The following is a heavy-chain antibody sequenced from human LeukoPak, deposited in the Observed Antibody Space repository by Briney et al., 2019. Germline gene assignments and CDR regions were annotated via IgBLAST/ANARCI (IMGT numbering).Heavy chain of an antibody. J-gene: IGHJ5*02. Sequence: ASVKVSCKASGYTFTGYYMHWVRQAPGQGLEWMGWINPNSGGTNYAQKFQGRVTMTRDMSTSTVYMELSSLRSEDTAVYYCARERITIFPWFDPWGQGTLVTVSS. CDR1: GYTFTGYY. V-gene: IGHV1-2*02. CDR2: INPNSGGT. D-gene: IGHD3-3*01. CDR3: ARERITIFPWFDP.